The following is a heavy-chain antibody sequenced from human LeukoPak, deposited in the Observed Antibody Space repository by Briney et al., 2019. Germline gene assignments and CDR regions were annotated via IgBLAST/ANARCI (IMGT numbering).Heavy chain of an antibody. CDR3: ARDSCLGYYGSGSYCGPVGY. D-gene: IGHD3-10*01. CDR1: GFTFSDYY. Sequence: GGSLRLSCAASGFTFSDYYMSWIRQAPGQGLEWVSYISSSGSTIYYADSVKGRFTISRDDAKNSLYLQMNSLRAEDTAVYYCARDSCLGYYGSGSYCGPVGYWGQGTLVTVSS. CDR2: ISSSGSTI. J-gene: IGHJ4*02. V-gene: IGHV3-11*01.